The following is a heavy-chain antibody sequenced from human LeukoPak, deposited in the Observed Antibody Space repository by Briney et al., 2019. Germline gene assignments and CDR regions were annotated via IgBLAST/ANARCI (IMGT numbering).Heavy chain of an antibody. V-gene: IGHV1-3*01. CDR2: ISAGNGNT. J-gene: IGHJ4*02. CDR3: AREGIAAAGHFDY. CDR1: GYTFTSYA. Sequence: ASVKVSCTASGYTFTSYAMHRVRQAPGQRLEWMGWISAGNGNTKYSQKFQGRVTITRDTSASTAYMELSSLRSEDTAVYYCAREGIAAAGHFDYWGQGTLVTVSS. D-gene: IGHD6-13*01.